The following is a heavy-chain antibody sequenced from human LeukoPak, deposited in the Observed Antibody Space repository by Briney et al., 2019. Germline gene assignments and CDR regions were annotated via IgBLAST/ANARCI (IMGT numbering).Heavy chain of an antibody. D-gene: IGHD6-13*01. CDR3: ARESSSWYAY. J-gene: IGHJ4*02. V-gene: IGHV3-33*01. CDR2: IWYDGKNK. Sequence: GGSLRLSCAASGFTFSRYGMHWVRQAPGKGLEWVAVIWYDGKNKYYADSVKGRFTISRDNSKSTLYLQMNSLRAEDTAVYYCARESSSWYAYWGQGTLVTVSS. CDR1: GFTFSRYG.